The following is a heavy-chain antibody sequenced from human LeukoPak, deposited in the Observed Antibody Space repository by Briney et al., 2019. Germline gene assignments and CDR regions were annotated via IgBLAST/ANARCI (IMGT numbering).Heavy chain of an antibody. CDR2: ISGSGGST. V-gene: IGHV3-23*01. CDR3: AKDRIPMIVVVILGIDAFDI. J-gene: IGHJ3*02. CDR1: GFTFSSYA. Sequence: AGGSLRLSCAASGFTFSSYAMSWVRQAPGKGLEWVSAISGSGGSTYYADSVKGRFTISRDNSKNTLYLQMNSLRAEDTAVYYCAKDRIPMIVVVILGIDAFDIWGQGTMVTVSS. D-gene: IGHD3-22*01.